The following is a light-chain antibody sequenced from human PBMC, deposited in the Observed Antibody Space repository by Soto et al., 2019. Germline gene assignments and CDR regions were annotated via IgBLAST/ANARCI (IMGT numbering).Light chain of an antibody. CDR2: AAS. J-gene: IGKJ5*01. Sequence: IQLTQAPSSLSASVGDRVTITCRASQGIGSYLAWYQQKPGKAPKLLIYAASTLQSGVPSRFSGSGSGTDFTLTISSLQPADFATYYCQQLNSYPITFGLGTRLEIK. V-gene: IGKV1-9*01. CDR3: QQLNSYPIT. CDR1: QGIGSY.